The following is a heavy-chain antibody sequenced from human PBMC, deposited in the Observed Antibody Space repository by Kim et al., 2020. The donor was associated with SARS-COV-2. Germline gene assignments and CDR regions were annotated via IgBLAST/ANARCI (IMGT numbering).Heavy chain of an antibody. CDR3: ARHLMGVSGPLRYDILTGFTPPDAFDI. Sequence: SETLSLTCTVSGGSISSSSYYWGWIRQPPGKGLEWIGSIYYSGSTYYNPSLKSRVTISVDTSKNQFSLKLSSVTAADTAVYYCARHLMGVSGPLRYDILTGFTPPDAFDIWGQGTMVTVSS. D-gene: IGHD3-9*01. V-gene: IGHV4-39*01. CDR1: GGSISSSSYY. CDR2: IYYSGST. J-gene: IGHJ3*02.